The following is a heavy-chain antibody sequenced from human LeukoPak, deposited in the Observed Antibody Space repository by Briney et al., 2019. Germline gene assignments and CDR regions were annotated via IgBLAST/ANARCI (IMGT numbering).Heavy chain of an antibody. V-gene: IGHV4-34*01. CDR1: GFTFSSFE. CDR3: ARGKVAVNTHYWFDP. D-gene: IGHD6-19*01. CDR2: INHSGST. Sequence: PGGSLRLSCAASGFTFSSFEMSWIRQPPGKGLEWIGEINHSGSTNYNPSLKSRVTISVDTSKNQFSLKLSSVTAADTAVYYCARGKVAVNTHYWFDPWGQGTLVTVSS. J-gene: IGHJ5*02.